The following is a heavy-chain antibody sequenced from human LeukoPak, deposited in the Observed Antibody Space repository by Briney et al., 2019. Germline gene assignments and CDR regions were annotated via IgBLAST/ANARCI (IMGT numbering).Heavy chain of an antibody. CDR1: GFTFSSYW. D-gene: IGHD3-22*01. CDR3: AREAYYYDSTFDY. J-gene: IGHJ4*02. CDR2: IKQDGSEK. Sequence: GGSLRLSCAASGFTFSSYWMSWVRQAPGKGLEWVANIKQDGSEKYYVDSVKGRFTISRDNAKNSLHLQMNSLRAEDTAVYYCAREAYYYDSTFDYWGQGTLVTVSS. V-gene: IGHV3-7*01.